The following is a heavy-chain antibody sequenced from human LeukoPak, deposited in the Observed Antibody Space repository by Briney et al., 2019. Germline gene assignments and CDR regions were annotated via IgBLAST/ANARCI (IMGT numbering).Heavy chain of an antibody. J-gene: IGHJ6*03. CDR3: AREVGIAAAYYYYYMDV. CDR1: YSSFSSDYF. CDR2: ISHSGST. D-gene: IGHD6-25*01. V-gene: IGHV4-38-2*02. Sequence: SETLSLTCSVSYSSFSSDYFWGWIRQPPGKGLEWIGSISHSGSTYYNPSLKSRVTISVDTSKNQFSLKLSSVTAADTAVYYCAREVGIAAAYYYYYMDVWGKGTTVTVSS.